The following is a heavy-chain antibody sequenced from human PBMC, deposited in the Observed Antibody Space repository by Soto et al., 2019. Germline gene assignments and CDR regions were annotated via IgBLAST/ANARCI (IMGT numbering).Heavy chain of an antibody. CDR1: NGSIWDFY. CDR3: ARDHVVRGVINWFDP. V-gene: IGHV4-59*01. CDR2: IYYSGST. D-gene: IGHD3-10*01. Sequence: PSETLSLTCSVSNGSIWDFYWSWVRQPPGKGLEWIGYIYYSGSTNYNPSLKSRVTISVDTSKNQFSLKLSSVTAADTAVYYCARDHVVRGVINWFDPWGQGTLVTVSS. J-gene: IGHJ5*02.